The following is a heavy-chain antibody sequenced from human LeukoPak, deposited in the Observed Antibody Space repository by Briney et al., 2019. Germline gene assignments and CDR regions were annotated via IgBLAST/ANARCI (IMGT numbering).Heavy chain of an antibody. CDR2: VYYGRTT. CDR1: AGSISSNSHH. J-gene: IGHJ4*02. V-gene: IGHV4-39*01. Sequence: SETLSLICTVSAGSISSNSHHWGWIRQSPGKGLEWIGSVYYGRTTYYNPSLNSRVTISVVTSKNQFSLQLNSVTAADTAVYYCVRHDGRGGATMGALDSWGQGSLVTVTS. D-gene: IGHD5-12*01. CDR3: VRHDGRGGATMGALDS.